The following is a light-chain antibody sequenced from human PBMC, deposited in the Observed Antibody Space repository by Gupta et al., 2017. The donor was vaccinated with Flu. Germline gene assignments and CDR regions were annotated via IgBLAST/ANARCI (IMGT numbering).Light chain of an antibody. CDR1: QSISSW. V-gene: IGKV1-5*03. Sequence: SPSTLSASVGDRVTITGRASQSISSWLAWYQQKPGKAPKLLIYKASSVESGVPSRFSGSGSGTEFTLTISSLQPDDFATYYCQQDNSYFTFGGGTKVEIK. CDR2: KAS. J-gene: IGKJ4*01. CDR3: QQDNSYFT.